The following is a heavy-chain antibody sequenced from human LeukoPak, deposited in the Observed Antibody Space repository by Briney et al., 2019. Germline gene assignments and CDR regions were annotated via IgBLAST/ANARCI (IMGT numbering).Heavy chain of an antibody. CDR2: IYYSGST. V-gene: IGHV4-31*03. J-gene: IGHJ3*02. Sequence: PSETLSLTCTVPGGSISSGGYYWSWIRQHPGKGLEWIGYIYYSGSTYYNPSLKSRVTISVDTSKNQFSLKLSSVTAADTAVYYCARLPATRYDGYYYDSSGYYHDAFDIWGQGTMVTVSS. CDR1: GGSISSGGYY. CDR3: ARLPATRYDGYYYDSSGYYHDAFDI. D-gene: IGHD3-22*01.